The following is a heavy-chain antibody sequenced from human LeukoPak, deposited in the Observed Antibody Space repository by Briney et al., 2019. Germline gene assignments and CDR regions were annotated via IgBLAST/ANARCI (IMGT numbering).Heavy chain of an antibody. CDR1: GFTFTNYW. Sequence: GGSLRLSCTVSGFTFTNYWMTWVRQAPGKGLEWVANIDQDATEKYYVDSVVGRFTISRDNAKNLLYLQMNSLRVEDTAVCYCAKSGGFFDTWGQGTLVTVSS. V-gene: IGHV3-7*01. D-gene: IGHD1-26*01. J-gene: IGHJ4*02. CDR2: IDQDATEK. CDR3: AKSGGFFDT.